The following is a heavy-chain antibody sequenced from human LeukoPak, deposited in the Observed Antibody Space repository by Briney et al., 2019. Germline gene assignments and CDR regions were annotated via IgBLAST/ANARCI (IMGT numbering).Heavy chain of an antibody. CDR1: GGTFSSYA. Sequence: SCKASGGTFSSYAMSWVRQAPGKGLEWVSAISGSGGSTYYADSVKGRFTISRDNSKNTLYLQMNSLRAEDTAVYYCAKDSEYYYDSSGYYDYWGQGTLVTVSS. CDR3: AKDSEYYYDSSGYYDY. V-gene: IGHV3-23*01. CDR2: ISGSGGST. J-gene: IGHJ4*02. D-gene: IGHD3-22*01.